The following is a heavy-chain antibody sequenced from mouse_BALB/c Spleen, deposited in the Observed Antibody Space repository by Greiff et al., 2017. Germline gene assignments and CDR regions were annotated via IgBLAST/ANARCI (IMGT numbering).Heavy chain of an antibody. J-gene: IGHJ4*01. D-gene: IGHD2-2*01. CDR3: ARDGSYAMDY. V-gene: IGHV5-6-5*01. CDR1: GFTFSSYA. Sequence: EVKLMESGGGLVKPGGSLKLSCAASGFTFSSYAMSWVRQTPEKRLEWVASISSGGSTYYPDSVKGRFTISRDNARNILYLQMSSLRSEDTAMYYCARDGSYAMDYWGQGTSVTVSS. CDR2: ISSGGST.